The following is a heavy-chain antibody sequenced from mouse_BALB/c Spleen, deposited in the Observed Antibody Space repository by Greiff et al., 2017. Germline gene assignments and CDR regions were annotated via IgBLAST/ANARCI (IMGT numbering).Heavy chain of an antibody. J-gene: IGHJ3*01. CDR3: AGGRLWHGKEAWLAY. V-gene: IGHV1-18*01. D-gene: IGHD2-1*01. Sequence: EVQLQQSGPELVKPGASMKISCKASGYSFTGYSMNWVKQSHGKNLEWIGDINPNNGGTIYNQKFKGKATLTVDTSSSTAYMELRSLTSEDTAVYYGAGGRLWHGKEAWLAYWGQGTLVTVSA. CDR1: GYSFTGYS. CDR2: INPNNGGT.